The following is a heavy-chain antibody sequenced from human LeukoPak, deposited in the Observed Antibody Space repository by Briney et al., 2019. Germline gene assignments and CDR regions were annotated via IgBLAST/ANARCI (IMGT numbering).Heavy chain of an antibody. V-gene: IGHV3-11*01. J-gene: IGHJ5*02. CDR3: ATDGAGFDT. CDR1: GFTFNDYY. Sequence: AGGSLRLSCAASGFTFNDYYLSWIRQAPGKGLEWLSYINIGGTNTHYADSVKGRFTISRDNAKKSLYLEMNNLRAEDTAVYYCATDGAGFDTWGQGVLVTVSS. CDR2: INIGGTNT.